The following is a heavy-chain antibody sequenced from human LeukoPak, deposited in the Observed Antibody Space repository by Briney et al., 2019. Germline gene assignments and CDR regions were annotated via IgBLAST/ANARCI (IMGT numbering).Heavy chain of an antibody. J-gene: IGHJ2*01. V-gene: IGHV3-30*04. CDR1: GFTFSSYA. Sequence: QPGRSLRLSCAPSGFTFSSYAMNWVRQAPARGLEWGAVISYDGGNKYYADSVKGRFTISRDNSKNTMYMQMNSLRAEDTAVYYCARAGGGPTTLYWYFDIWGRGTLVTVSS. CDR3: ARAGGGPTTLYWYFDI. D-gene: IGHD1-7*01. CDR2: ISYDGGNK.